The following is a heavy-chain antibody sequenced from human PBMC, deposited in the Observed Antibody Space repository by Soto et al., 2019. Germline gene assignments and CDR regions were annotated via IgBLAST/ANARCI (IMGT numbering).Heavy chain of an antibody. J-gene: IGHJ3*02. CDR1: GFTFSSYA. V-gene: IGHV3-23*01. CDR3: AKDRKVTEGAFDI. D-gene: IGHD2-21*02. Sequence: EVQLLESGGGLVQPGGSLRLSCAASGFTFSSYAMSWVRQAPGKGLEWVSAISGSGGSTYYADSVKGRFTISRDNSKNPLYLQMSSLRAEDTAVYYCAKDRKVTEGAFDIWGQGTMVTVSS. CDR2: ISGSGGST.